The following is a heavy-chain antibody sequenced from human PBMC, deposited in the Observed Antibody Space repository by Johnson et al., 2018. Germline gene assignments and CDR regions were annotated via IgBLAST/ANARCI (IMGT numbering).Heavy chain of an antibody. Sequence: QVQLQESGGNLVKPGGSLRLSCAVSGFTFSDYYMSWIRQAPGKGLEWVSYISSSGSAIYYADSVKGRFTISRDNAKSSLYLQMKSLRAEDTAVYYCASLFDTNPYYFYMDVWGKGTTVTVSS. CDR1: GFTFSDYY. V-gene: IGHV3-11*04. CDR2: ISSSGSAI. CDR3: ASLFDTNPYYFYMDV. J-gene: IGHJ6*03. D-gene: IGHD3-9*01.